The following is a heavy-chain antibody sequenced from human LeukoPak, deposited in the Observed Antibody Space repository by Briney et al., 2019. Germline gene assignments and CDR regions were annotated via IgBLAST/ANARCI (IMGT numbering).Heavy chain of an antibody. CDR1: GLTFSVSA. CDR2: TKTKADNYAT. J-gene: IGHJ6*04. CDR3: THPAYYYNVDV. D-gene: IGHD6-25*01. Sequence: GGSLKLSCSASGLTFSVSAIHWVRQASGKGLEWVGRTKTKADNYATAYAASVKGRFTISRDDSTNTAYLQMNSLKTEDTAVYYCTHPAYYYNVDVWGKGTTVTVSS. V-gene: IGHV3-73*01.